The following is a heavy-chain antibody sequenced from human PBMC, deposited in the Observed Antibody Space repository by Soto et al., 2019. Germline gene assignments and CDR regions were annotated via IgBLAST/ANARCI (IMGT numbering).Heavy chain of an antibody. Sequence: GGSLRLSCAASGFTFSDYYMSWIRQAPGKGLEWVSYISSSGSTIYYADSVKGRFTISRDNAKNSLYLQMNSLRAEDTAVYYCASSRRRSSTSAPGYWGQGTLVTVSS. V-gene: IGHV3-11*01. CDR2: ISSSGSTI. J-gene: IGHJ4*02. CDR1: GFTFSDYY. D-gene: IGHD2-2*01. CDR3: ASSRRRSSTSAPGY.